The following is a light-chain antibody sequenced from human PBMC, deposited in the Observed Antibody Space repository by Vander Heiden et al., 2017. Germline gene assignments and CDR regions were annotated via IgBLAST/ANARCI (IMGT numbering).Light chain of an antibody. CDR3: SSYTSSSTLPV. CDR2: EVS. J-gene: IGLJ1*01. Sequence: LRSYEVSNRPSGVSNRFSGSKSGNTASLTISGLQAEDEADYDCSSYTSSSTLPVFGTGTKVTVL. V-gene: IGLV2-14*01.